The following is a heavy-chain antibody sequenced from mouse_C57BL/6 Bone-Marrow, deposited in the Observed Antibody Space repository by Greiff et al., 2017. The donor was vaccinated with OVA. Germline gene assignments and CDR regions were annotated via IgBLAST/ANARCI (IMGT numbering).Heavy chain of an antibody. J-gene: IGHJ2*01. CDR3: ERWYGRSYERDY. CDR1: GYTFTSYW. Sequence: QVQLQQPGAELVKPGASVKLSCKASGYTFTSYWMHWVKQRPGQGLEWIGMIHPNSGSTNYNEKFKSKATLTVDKSSSTAYMQLSSLTSEDSAVYYCERWYGRSYERDYWGQGTTRTVSS. V-gene: IGHV1-64*01. CDR2: IHPNSGST. D-gene: IGHD1-1*01.